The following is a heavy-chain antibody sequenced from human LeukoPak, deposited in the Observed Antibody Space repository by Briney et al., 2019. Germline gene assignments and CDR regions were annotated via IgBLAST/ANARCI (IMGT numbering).Heavy chain of an antibody. Sequence: AGSLRLSCAASGFTFSSYGMNWVRQAPGKGLEWVSFITSSNSYVYYADSVKGRFTISRDSAKDSLYLQMNSLRAEDTAVYYCARESIVVVPAPMDVWGQGTTVTVSS. D-gene: IGHD2-2*01. CDR2: ITSSNSYV. J-gene: IGHJ6*02. V-gene: IGHV3-21*01. CDR3: ARESIVVVPAPMDV. CDR1: GFTFSSYG.